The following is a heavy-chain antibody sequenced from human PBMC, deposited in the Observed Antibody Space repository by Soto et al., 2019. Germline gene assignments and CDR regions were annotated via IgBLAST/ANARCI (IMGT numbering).Heavy chain of an antibody. CDR1: GGSISSGGYY. Sequence: QVQLQESGPGLVKPSQTLSLTCTVSGGSISSGGYYWSWIRQHPGKGLEWIGYIYYSGSTYYNPSLKSRVXXSXDXXKNQFSLKLSSVTAADTAVYYCARGTDDGYVYFDYWGQGTLVTVSS. J-gene: IGHJ4*02. V-gene: IGHV4-31*03. CDR2: IYYSGST. D-gene: IGHD5-12*01. CDR3: ARGTDDGYVYFDY.